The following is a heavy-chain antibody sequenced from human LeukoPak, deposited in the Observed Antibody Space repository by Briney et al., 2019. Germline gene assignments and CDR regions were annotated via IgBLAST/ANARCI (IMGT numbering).Heavy chain of an antibody. D-gene: IGHD6-19*01. CDR2: INHSGST. CDR3: ASPGGSGWFFDY. J-gene: IGHJ4*02. CDR1: GGSFSGCY. Sequence: SETLSLTCAVYGGSFSGCYWSWIRQPPGKGLEWIGEINHSGSTNYNPSLKSRVTISVDTSKNQFSLKLSSVTAADTAVYYCASPGGSGWFFDYWGQGTLVTVSS. V-gene: IGHV4-34*01.